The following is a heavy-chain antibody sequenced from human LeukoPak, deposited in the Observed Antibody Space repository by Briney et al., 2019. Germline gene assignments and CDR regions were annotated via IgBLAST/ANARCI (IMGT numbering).Heavy chain of an antibody. CDR3: ARRNNESFDF. V-gene: IGHV4-34*01. D-gene: IGHD2-8*01. J-gene: IGHJ4*02. CDR1: GGSFTGYY. Sequence: SETLSLTCAVYGGSFTGYYWSWIRQPPGKGLEWIGEINHSGSTNYNPSLKSRVTMSVDTSKNQFSLKLSSVTAADTAVYYCARRNNESFDFWGQGTLVTVSS. CDR2: INHSGST.